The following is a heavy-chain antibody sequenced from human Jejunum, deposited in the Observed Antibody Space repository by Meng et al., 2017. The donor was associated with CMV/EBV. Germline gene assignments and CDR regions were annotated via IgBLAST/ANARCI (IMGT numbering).Heavy chain of an antibody. CDR1: GFTFSDYY. J-gene: IGHJ4*02. Sequence: SGFTFSDYYMTWIRQAPEKGLEWVSYISSSGSTIYYADSVKGRFTISRDNAKNSLYLQMNSLRAEDTAVYYCARMYYDFWSGLIRYWGQGTLVTVSS. V-gene: IGHV3-11*01. D-gene: IGHD3-3*01. CDR2: ISSSGSTI. CDR3: ARMYYDFWSGLIRY.